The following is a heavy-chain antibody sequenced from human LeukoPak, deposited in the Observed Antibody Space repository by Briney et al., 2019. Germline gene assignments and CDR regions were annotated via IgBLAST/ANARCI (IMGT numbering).Heavy chain of an antibody. Sequence: SETLSLTCTVSGGSMSSSSYYWGWIRQPPGKGLEWIGSIYYSGSTYYNPSLKSRVTISVDTAKNQFSLKLRSATAADTAVYYCARHFRYGWNEPFGYWGQRSLVTVSS. J-gene: IGHJ4*02. CDR2: IYYSGST. CDR1: GGSMSSSSYY. V-gene: IGHV4-39*01. D-gene: IGHD1-1*01. CDR3: ARHFRYGWNEPFGY.